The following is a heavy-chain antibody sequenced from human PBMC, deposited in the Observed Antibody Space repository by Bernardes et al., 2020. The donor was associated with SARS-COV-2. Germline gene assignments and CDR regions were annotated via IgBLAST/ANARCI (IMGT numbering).Heavy chain of an antibody. CDR2: IYYSGST. CDR1: GGSISSYY. CDR3: ARVGPECSSTSCSWDWFDP. D-gene: IGHD2-2*01. Sequence: SETLSLTCTVSGGSISSYYWSWIRQPPGKGLEWIGYIYYSGSTNYNPSLKSRVTISVDTSKNQFSLKLSSVTAADTAVYYCARVGPECSSTSCSWDWFDPWGQGTLVTVSS. V-gene: IGHV4-59*01. J-gene: IGHJ5*02.